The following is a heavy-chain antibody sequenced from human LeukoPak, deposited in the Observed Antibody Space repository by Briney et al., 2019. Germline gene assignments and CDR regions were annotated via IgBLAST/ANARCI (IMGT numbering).Heavy chain of an antibody. CDR1: GGSISSSSYY. V-gene: IGHV4-39*01. CDR2: IYYSGST. Sequence: SETLSLTCTVSGGSISSSSYYWGWIRQPPGKGLEWIGSIYYSGSTYYNPSLKSRVTISVDTSKNQCSLKLSSVTAADTAVYYCARHSRDDYIDFDNWGQGTLVTVSS. D-gene: IGHD5-24*01. CDR3: ARHSRDDYIDFDN. J-gene: IGHJ4*02.